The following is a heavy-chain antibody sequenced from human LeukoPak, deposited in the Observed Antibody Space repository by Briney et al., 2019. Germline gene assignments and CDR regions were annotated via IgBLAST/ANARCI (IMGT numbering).Heavy chain of an antibody. CDR3: ARSHSSGWYDPTYYGMDV. V-gene: IGHV1-69*13. CDR1: GGTFSSYA. CDR2: IIPIFGTA. D-gene: IGHD6-19*01. J-gene: IGHJ6*02. Sequence: SVKVSCKASGGTFSSYAISWVRQAPGQGLEWMGGIIPIFGTANYAQKFQGRVTITADESTSTAYMELSSLRSEDTAVYYCARSHSSGWYDPTYYGMDVWGQGTTVTVSS.